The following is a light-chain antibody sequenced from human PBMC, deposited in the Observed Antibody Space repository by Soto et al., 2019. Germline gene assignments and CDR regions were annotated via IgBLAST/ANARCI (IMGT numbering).Light chain of an antibody. CDR1: QGIRNY. V-gene: IGKV1-27*01. Sequence: DIQMTQSPSSLSASVGDRVPITCRASQGIRNYLAWYQQKPGKVPKLLIYAASTLQSGVPSRFSGSGSGTDFTLTISSLQPEDVATYYCQKYNSAPPLTFGGGTKVEIK. J-gene: IGKJ4*01. CDR2: AAS. CDR3: QKYNSAPPLT.